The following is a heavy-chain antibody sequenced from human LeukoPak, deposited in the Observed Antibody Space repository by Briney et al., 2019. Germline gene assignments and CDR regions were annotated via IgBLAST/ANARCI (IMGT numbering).Heavy chain of an antibody. D-gene: IGHD5-18*01. CDR1: GGSFSGYY. CDR2: INHSGST. CDR3: ARHLGYSYGYYFDY. J-gene: IGHJ4*02. V-gene: IGHV4-34*01. Sequence: SETLSLTCAVYGGSFSGYYWSWIRQPPGKGLEWIGEINHSGSTNYNPSLKSRVTISVDTSKNQFSPKLSSVTAADTAVYYCARHLGYSYGYYFDYWGQGTLVTVSS.